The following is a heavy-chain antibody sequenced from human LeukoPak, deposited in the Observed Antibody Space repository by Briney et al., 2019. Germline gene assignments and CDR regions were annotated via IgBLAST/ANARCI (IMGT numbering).Heavy chain of an antibody. CDR2: ISAYNGNT. CDR3: ARERGIAAAGSFNY. CDR1: GYTFTSYG. D-gene: IGHD6-13*01. V-gene: IGHV1-18*01. Sequence: ASVKVSCKASGYTFTSYGISWVRQAPGQGLEWMGWISAYNGNTNYAQKFQGRVTITADKSTSTAYMELSSLRSEDTAAYYCARERGIAAAGSFNYWGQGTLVTVSS. J-gene: IGHJ4*02.